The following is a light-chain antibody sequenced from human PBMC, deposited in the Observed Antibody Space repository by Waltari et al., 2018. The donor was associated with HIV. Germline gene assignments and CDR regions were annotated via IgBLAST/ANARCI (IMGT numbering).Light chain of an antibody. CDR1: SSAVGGYNL. Sequence: QSALTQPASVSGSPGQSITISCTGTSSAVGGYNLVSWYQQHPGKVPKPMIYEVSKRPSGVSNRFSGSKAGNTASLTISGLQAEDEADYYCCSYAGSSTLVFGGGTKLTVL. CDR2: EVS. V-gene: IGLV2-23*02. J-gene: IGLJ2*01. CDR3: CSYAGSSTLV.